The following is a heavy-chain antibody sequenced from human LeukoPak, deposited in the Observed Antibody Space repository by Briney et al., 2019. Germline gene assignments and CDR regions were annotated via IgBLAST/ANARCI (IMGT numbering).Heavy chain of an antibody. J-gene: IGHJ4*02. CDR2: INHSGRT. V-gene: IGHV4-34*01. D-gene: IGHD2-2*01. Sequence: PSETLSLTCAVSGGSFSGFYWSWIRQPPGKGLEWIGEINHSGRTNYNLSLATRVTISVDTSRNQFSLKLTSMTAADTAIYYCARAVVLPVKFDFWGQGSLVTVSS. CDR3: ARAVVLPVKFDF. CDR1: GGSFSGFY.